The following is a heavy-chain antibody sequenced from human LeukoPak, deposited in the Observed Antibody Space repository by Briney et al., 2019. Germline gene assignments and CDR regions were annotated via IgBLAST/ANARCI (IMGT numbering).Heavy chain of an antibody. CDR3: AKDHPHSAYTGVRTGVFDV. D-gene: IGHD3-16*01. V-gene: IGHV3-33*06. J-gene: IGHJ3*01. CDR2: IWYDGSNE. CDR1: GFTFSNYG. Sequence: GRSLRLSCAASGFTFSNYGMHWVHQAPGKGLEWVAVIWYDGSNEYYADSVKGRFTVSRDNSENTLFLQMNSLRAEDTAMYHCAKDHPHSAYTGVRTGVFDVWGQGTMVTVSP.